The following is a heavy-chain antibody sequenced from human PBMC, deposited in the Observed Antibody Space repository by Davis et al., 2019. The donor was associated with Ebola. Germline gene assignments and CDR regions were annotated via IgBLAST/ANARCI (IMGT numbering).Heavy chain of an antibody. CDR3: ATRIAVAGTILRVYWFDP. Sequence: AASVKVSCKASGGTFRSYTISWVRQAPGQGLEWMGRIIPILGIANYAQKFQGRVTMTEDTSTDTAYMELSSLRSEDTAVYYCATRIAVAGTILRVYWFDPWGQGTLVTVSS. CDR1: GGTFRSYT. V-gene: IGHV1-69*02. J-gene: IGHJ5*02. D-gene: IGHD6-19*01. CDR2: IIPILGIA.